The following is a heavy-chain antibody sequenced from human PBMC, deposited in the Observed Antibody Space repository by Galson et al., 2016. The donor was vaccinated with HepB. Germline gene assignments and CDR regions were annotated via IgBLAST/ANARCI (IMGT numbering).Heavy chain of an antibody. J-gene: IGHJ5*01. CDR3: AHHREWFDF. CDR1: GFSLSTSGVG. D-gene: IGHD1-14*01. V-gene: IGHV2-5*02. CDR2: IYWDDDV. Sequence: PALVKPTQTLTLTCTFSGFSLSTSGVGVGWIRQPPGKALEWLALIYWDDDVRYSPSLKNRLTITKGTSENQVVLTMTNMNPVETATYYCAHHREWFDFWGQGNLVIVSS.